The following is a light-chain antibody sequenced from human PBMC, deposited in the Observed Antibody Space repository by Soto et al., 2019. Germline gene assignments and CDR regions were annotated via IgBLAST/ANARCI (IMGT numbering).Light chain of an antibody. CDR1: SSNIGRNT. CDR3: AVWDDSLNGWV. J-gene: IGLJ3*02. V-gene: IGLV1-44*01. Sequence: QSVLTQPPSASGTPGQRVTISCFGSSSNIGRNTVNWFQQLPGTAPKLLIYSNNQRPSGVPDRFSGSKSGTSASLAISGLQSGDEADYYCAVWDDSLNGWVFGGGTKLTVL. CDR2: SNN.